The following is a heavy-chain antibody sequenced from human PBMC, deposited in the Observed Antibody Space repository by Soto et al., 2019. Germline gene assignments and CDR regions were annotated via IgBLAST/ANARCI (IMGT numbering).Heavy chain of an antibody. CDR2: ISWNSGSI. J-gene: IGHJ5*02. V-gene: IGHV3-9*01. CDR1: GFTFDDYA. D-gene: IGHD5-12*01. Sequence: EVQLVESGGGLVQPGRSLRLSCAASGFTFDDYAMHWVRQAPGKGLEWVSGISWNSGSIGYADSVKGRFTISRDNAKNSLYLQMNSLRAEDTALYYCAKDGVGGATIGKKNWFDPWGQGTLVTVSS. CDR3: AKDGVGGATIGKKNWFDP.